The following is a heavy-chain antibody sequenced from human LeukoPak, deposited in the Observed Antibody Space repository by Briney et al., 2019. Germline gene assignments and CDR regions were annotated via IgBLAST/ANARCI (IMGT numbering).Heavy chain of an antibody. CDR2: INAGNGNT. CDR3: ARELSGGYYYGMDV. V-gene: IGHV1-3*01. J-gene: IGHJ6*02. D-gene: IGHD3-10*01. Sequence: GASVKVSCKASGYTFTGYYMHWVRQAPGQRLEWMGWINAGNGNTKYSQKFQGRVTITRDTSASTAYMELSSLRSEDTAVYYCARELSGGYYYGMDVWGQGTTVTVSS. CDR1: GYTFTGYY.